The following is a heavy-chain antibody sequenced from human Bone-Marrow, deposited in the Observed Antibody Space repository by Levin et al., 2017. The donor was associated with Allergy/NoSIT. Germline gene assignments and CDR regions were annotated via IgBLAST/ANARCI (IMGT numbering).Heavy chain of an antibody. V-gene: IGHV3-23*01. D-gene: IGHD3-22*01. CDR2: ISGSGGNT. Sequence: GESQKISCAASGFIFSNYAMNWVRQAPGKGLEWVSQISGSGGNTHYADSVKGRFTFSRDNSKNTLYLQMNSLRAEDTAVYYCAGYDTSAYHSPFDYWGQGTLVTVSS. CDR3: AGYDTSAYHSPFDY. CDR1: GFIFSNYA. J-gene: IGHJ4*02.